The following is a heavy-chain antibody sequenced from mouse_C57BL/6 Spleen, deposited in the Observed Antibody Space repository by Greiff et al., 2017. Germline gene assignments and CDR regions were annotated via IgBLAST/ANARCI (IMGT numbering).Heavy chain of an antibody. Sequence: VQLQQSGPELVKPGASVKIPCKASGYTFTDYNMDWVKQSHGKSLEWIGDINPNNGGTIYNQKFKGKATLTVDKSSSTAYMELRSLTSEDTAVYYCARRGGSPFFYAMDYWGQGTSVTVSS. CDR3: ARRGGSPFFYAMDY. D-gene: IGHD1-1*01. CDR1: GYTFTDYN. CDR2: INPNNGGT. J-gene: IGHJ4*01. V-gene: IGHV1-18*01.